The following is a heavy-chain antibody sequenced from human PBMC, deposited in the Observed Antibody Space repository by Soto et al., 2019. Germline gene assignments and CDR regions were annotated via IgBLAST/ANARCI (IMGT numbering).Heavy chain of an antibody. CDR2: IYPGDSDT. J-gene: IGHJ4*02. CDR1: GYSFTSYW. CDR3: ATQCSGSYYGYFDY. V-gene: IGHV5-51*01. D-gene: IGHD1-26*01. Sequence: GESLQISFKGSGYSFTSYWIGWVRQMPGKGLEWMGIIYPGDSDTRYSPSFQGQVTISADKSISTAYLQWSSLKASDTAMYYCATQCSGSYYGYFDYWGQGTLVPVCS.